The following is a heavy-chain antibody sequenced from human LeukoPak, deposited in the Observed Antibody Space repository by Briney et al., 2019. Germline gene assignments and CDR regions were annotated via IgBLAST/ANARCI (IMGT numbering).Heavy chain of an antibody. CDR2: FDPEDGET. J-gene: IGHJ3*02. Sequence: ASVKVSCKVSGYTLTELSMHWVRQAPGKGLEWMGGFDPEDGETIYAQKFQGRVTMTEDTSTDTAYMELSRLRSEDTAVYYCVRDGYMVRGVDDGFDIWGQGTMVTVSS. CDR3: VRDGYMVRGVDDGFDI. V-gene: IGHV1-24*01. D-gene: IGHD3-10*01. CDR1: GYTLTELS.